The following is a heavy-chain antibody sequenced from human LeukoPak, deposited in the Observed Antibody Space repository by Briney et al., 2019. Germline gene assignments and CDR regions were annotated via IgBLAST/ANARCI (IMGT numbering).Heavy chain of an antibody. V-gene: IGHV3-33*01. CDR1: GFTFSSYG. Sequence: PGGSLRLSCAASGFTFSSYGMHWVRQAPGKGLEWVAVIWYDGSNKYYADSVKGRFTISRDNSKNTLYLQMNSLRAEDTAVYYCARSYSYDSSGYYFRSHFDYWGQGTLVTVSS. CDR3: ARSYSYDSSGYYFRSHFDY. D-gene: IGHD3-22*01. CDR2: IWYDGSNK. J-gene: IGHJ4*02.